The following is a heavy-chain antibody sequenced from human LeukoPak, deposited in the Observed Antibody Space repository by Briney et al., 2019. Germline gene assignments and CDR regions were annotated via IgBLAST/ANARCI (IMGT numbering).Heavy chain of an antibody. CDR3: AKWGDYDVLTGYYVSDY. Sequence: GASLRLSCEASGFTFSNYAMSWVRQAPGKGLEGVSAITGGGSGIYYADSMKSRFTISRDNSKNTLYLQINSLRAEDTAVYYCAKWGDYDVLTGYYVSDYWGQGTLVTVSS. J-gene: IGHJ4*02. CDR1: GFTFSNYA. D-gene: IGHD3-9*01. V-gene: IGHV3-23*01. CDR2: ITGGGSGI.